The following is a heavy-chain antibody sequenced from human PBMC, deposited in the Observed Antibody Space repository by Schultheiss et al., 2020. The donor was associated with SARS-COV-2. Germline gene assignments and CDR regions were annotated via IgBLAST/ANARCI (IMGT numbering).Heavy chain of an antibody. CDR2: IKQDRSEK. CDR1: GFTFSSYW. D-gene: IGHD1-26*01. J-gene: IGHJ4*02. CDR3: ARGNRWELLRGGGYFDY. Sequence: GGSLRLSCAASGFTFSSYWMSWVRQAPGKGLEWVANIKQDRSEKYYVDSVKGRFTISRDNAKNSLYLQMNSLRAEDTAVYYCARGNRWELLRGGGYFDYWGQGTLVTVSS. V-gene: IGHV3-7*01.